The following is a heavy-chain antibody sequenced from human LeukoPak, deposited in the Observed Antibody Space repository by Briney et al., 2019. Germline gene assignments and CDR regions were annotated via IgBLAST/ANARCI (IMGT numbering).Heavy chain of an antibody. J-gene: IGHJ3*02. D-gene: IGHD3-9*01. CDR2: ISWNSGSV. CDR1: RFTFGDFA. V-gene: IGHV3-9*01. CDR3: ARDGPLRYFDWLFPHDAFDI. Sequence: GGSLRLSCAASRFTFGDFAMHWVRQAPGEGLEWVSGISWNSGSVGYADSVKGRFTISRDNAKNSLYLQMNSLRAEDTAVYYCARDGPLRYFDWLFPHDAFDIWGQGTMVTVSS.